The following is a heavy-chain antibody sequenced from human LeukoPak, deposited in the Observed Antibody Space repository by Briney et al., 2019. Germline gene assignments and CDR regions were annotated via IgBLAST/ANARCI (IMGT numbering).Heavy chain of an antibody. CDR3: GTGNISGGGIPLNN. V-gene: IGHV1-24*01. D-gene: IGHD2-15*01. CDR1: GYTLTELS. CDR2: FDPEDGET. Sequence: SVKVSCKVSGYTLTELSMHWVRQAPGKGLGWMGGFDPEDGETIYAQKFQGRVTMTEDTSTDTAYMELSSLRSEDTAVYYCGTGNISGGGIPLNNWGQGTPVTVSS. J-gene: IGHJ4*02.